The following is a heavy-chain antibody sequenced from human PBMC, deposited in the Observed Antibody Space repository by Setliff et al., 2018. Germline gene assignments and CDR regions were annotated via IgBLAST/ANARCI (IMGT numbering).Heavy chain of an antibody. CDR2: IYYSGST. CDR3: AKGGGRYHSDS. Sequence: SETLSLTCTVSGGSISSHYWSWIRQPPGKGLEWIGYIYYSGSTNYNPSLKSRVTISIDKSNNQFSLKLTSMTAADTAVYYCAKGGGRYHSDSWGQGILVTVSS. V-gene: IGHV4-59*11. CDR1: GGSISSHY. D-gene: IGHD1-1*01. J-gene: IGHJ4*02.